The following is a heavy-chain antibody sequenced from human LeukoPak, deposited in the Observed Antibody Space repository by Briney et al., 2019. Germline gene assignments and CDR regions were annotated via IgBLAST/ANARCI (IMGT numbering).Heavy chain of an antibody. CDR2: IIPIFGTA. Sequence: AASVKVSCKASGGTFSSYAISWVRQAPGQGLEWMGRIIPIFGTANYAQKFQGRVTITTDESTSTAYMELSSLRSEDTAVYYCARDDYDSSGYYSGYYYYYMDVWGKGTTVTVSS. CDR3: ARDDYDSSGYYSGYYYYYMDV. D-gene: IGHD3-22*01. J-gene: IGHJ6*03. V-gene: IGHV1-69*05. CDR1: GGTFSSYA.